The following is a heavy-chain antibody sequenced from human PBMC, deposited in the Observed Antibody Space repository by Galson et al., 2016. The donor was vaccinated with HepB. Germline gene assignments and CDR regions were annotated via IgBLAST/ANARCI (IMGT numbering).Heavy chain of an antibody. V-gene: IGHV5-51*01. CDR2: IYPRDSDT. CDR3: ARTTTVTTFDY. Sequence: QSGAEVKKPGESLKISCKGSGYSFTNYWIGWVRQMPGKGLEWMGIIYPRDSDTRYSPSFQGQVTISADKSISTASLQWSSLKASDTALYYCARTTTVTTFDYWGRGSLVTVSS. J-gene: IGHJ4*02. CDR1: GYSFTNYW. D-gene: IGHD4-17*01.